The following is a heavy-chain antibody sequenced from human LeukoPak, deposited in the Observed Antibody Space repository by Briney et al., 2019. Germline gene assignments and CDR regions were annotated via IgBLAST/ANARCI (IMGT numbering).Heavy chain of an antibody. D-gene: IGHD4-17*01. V-gene: IGHV4-4*07. CDR1: GGSISSYY. CDR3: ARTFSYGASWYFDL. CDR2: IYTGGST. J-gene: IGHJ2*01. Sequence: PSETLSLTCTVSGGSISSYYWSWIRQPAGKGLEWIGRIYTGGSTNYNPSLKSRVTMSVDTSKNQFSLKLSSVTAADTAVYYCARTFSYGASWYFDLWGRGTLVTVSS.